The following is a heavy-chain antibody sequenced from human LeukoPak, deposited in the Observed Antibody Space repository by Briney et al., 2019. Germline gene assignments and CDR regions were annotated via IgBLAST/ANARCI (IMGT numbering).Heavy chain of an antibody. CDR1: GFTFSSYS. CDR2: ISSSSSTI. V-gene: IGHV3-48*01. J-gene: IGHJ4*02. CDR3: VRVPYYYDSSGYSDY. Sequence: PGGSLRLSCAASGFTFSSYSMNWVRQAPGKGLEWVSYISSSSSTIYYADSVKGRFTISRDNAKNSLYLQMNSLRAEDTAVYYCVRVPYYYDSSGYSDYWGQGTLVTVSS. D-gene: IGHD3-22*01.